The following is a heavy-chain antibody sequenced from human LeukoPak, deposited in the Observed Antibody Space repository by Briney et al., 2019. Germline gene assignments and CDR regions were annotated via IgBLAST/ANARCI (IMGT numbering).Heavy chain of an antibody. J-gene: IGHJ3*02. CDR1: GGTFSSYA. CDR3: ARESGISPDYDAFDI. CDR2: IIPILGIA. V-gene: IGHV1-69*04. Sequence: SVKVSCKASGGTFSSYAISWVRQAPGQGLEWMGRIIPILGIANYAQKFQGRVTITTDESTSTAYMELSSLRSEDTAVYYCARESGISPDYDAFDIWGQGTMVTVSS. D-gene: IGHD3-10*01.